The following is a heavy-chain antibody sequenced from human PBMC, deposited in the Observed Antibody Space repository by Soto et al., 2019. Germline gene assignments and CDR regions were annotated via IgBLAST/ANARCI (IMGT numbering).Heavy chain of an antibody. J-gene: IGHJ2*01. CDR1: GGSFRGYS. D-gene: IGHD3-9*01. V-gene: IGHV4-34*01. Sequence: QVPLHQWGPGQWSLWGPLPLTCGESGGSFRGYSWAGIRKSPGKGLEGIGEINDRGSINYNPSLKSRVSISVDTSKNHYSLNLRSVTAADTAVYYCARESHDILTGPPWVWYFDLWGRGTLVTVSS. CDR2: INDRGSI. CDR3: ARESHDILTGPPWVWYFDL.